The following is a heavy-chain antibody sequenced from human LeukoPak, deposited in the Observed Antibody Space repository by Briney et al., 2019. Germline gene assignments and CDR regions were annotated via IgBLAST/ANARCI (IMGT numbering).Heavy chain of an antibody. D-gene: IGHD5-18*01. CDR2: IYYSGST. Sequence: PSETLSLTCTVSGGSISSGGYYWSWIRQHPGKGLEWIGYIYYSGSTYYNPSLKSRVTISVDTSKNQFSLKLSSVTAADTAVYYCARVETYTAYDAFDIWGQGTMVTVSS. V-gene: IGHV4-31*03. CDR1: GGSISSGGYY. J-gene: IGHJ3*02. CDR3: ARVETYTAYDAFDI.